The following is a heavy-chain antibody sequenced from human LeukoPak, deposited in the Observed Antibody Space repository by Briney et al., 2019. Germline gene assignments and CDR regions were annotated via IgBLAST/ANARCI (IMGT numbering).Heavy chain of an antibody. Sequence: GRSLRLSCAASGFTFSSYGMHWVRQAPGKGLEWVAVISYDGTNKYYADSVKGRFTISRDNSKNTLYLELNSLRAEDTAVYYCAKGFRFGSGGYFDSWGQGTLVTVSS. V-gene: IGHV3-30*18. CDR1: GFTFSSYG. J-gene: IGHJ4*02. D-gene: IGHD1-26*01. CDR3: AKGFRFGSGGYFDS. CDR2: ISYDGTNK.